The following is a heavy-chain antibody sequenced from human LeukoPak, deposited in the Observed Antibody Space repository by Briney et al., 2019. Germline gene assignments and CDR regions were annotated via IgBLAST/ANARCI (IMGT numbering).Heavy chain of an antibody. CDR3: ARPSSPHYDILTGYRNDAFDI. D-gene: IGHD3-9*01. V-gene: IGHV1-2*04. CDR1: GYTFTGYY. Sequence: VASVKVSCKASGYTFTGYYMHWVRQAPGQGLEWMGWINPNSGGTNYAQKFQGWVTMTRDTSISTAYMELSRLRSDDTAVYYCARPSSPHYDILTGYRNDAFDIWGQGTMVTVSS. CDR2: INPNSGGT. J-gene: IGHJ3*02.